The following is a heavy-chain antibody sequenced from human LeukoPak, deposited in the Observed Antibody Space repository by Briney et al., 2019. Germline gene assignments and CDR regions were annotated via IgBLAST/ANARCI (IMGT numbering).Heavy chain of an antibody. CDR2: IYKSGST. Sequence: SETLSLTCTVSGGSISSGSYYCSWIRQPAGKGLEWIGHIYKSGSTNYNPSLKSRVTVSVDTSKNQFSLKLSSVTAADTAVYYCARGRIDANLYYYYYMDVWGKGTTVTVSS. V-gene: IGHV4-61*09. J-gene: IGHJ6*03. CDR1: GGSISSGSYY. CDR3: ARGRIDANLYYYYYMDV.